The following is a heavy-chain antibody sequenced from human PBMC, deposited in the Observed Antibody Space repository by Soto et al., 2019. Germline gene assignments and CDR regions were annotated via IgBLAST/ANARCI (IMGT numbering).Heavy chain of an antibody. V-gene: IGHV1-46*01. CDR1: GYSFTSYY. J-gene: IGHJ4*02. CDR2: INPRGGTA. CDR3: ARLGNSGYYPAAY. D-gene: IGHD3-22*01. Sequence: ASVKFSCKASGYSFTSYYMHWVRQAPGQVLEWVVIINPRGGTATYXXKFQGRVXXTVDASRSTVXVELSXLRCEETAVHYCARLGNSGYYPAAYWRQGTLVTVSS.